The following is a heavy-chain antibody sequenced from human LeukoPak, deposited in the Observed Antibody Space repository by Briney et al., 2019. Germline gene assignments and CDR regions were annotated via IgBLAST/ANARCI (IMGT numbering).Heavy chain of an antibody. D-gene: IGHD3-9*01. Sequence: SGGSLRLSCAASGFTFSSYEMNWVRQAPGKGLEWVSYISSSGSTIYYADSVKGRLTISRDNAKNSLYLQMNSLRAEDTAVYYCARDSRGAYDILTGYWDYWGQGTLVTVSS. V-gene: IGHV3-48*03. CDR2: ISSSGSTI. CDR1: GFTFSSYE. CDR3: ARDSRGAYDILTGYWDY. J-gene: IGHJ4*02.